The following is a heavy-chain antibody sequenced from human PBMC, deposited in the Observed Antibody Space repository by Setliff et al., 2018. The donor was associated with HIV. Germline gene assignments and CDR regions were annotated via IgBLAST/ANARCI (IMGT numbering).Heavy chain of an antibody. CDR2: SYHSGST. V-gene: IGHV4-4*02. D-gene: IGHD3-10*01. Sequence: SETLSLTCDVSGVSISDNNYWNWVRQPPGKGLEWIGESYHSGSTNYNPSLKSRVTISIDMSKKRFSLKLTSVTAADTAVYYCARLHTDYGSWFFDHWGQGILVTVSS. CDR3: ARLHTDYGSWFFDH. J-gene: IGHJ5*02. CDR1: GVSISDNNY.